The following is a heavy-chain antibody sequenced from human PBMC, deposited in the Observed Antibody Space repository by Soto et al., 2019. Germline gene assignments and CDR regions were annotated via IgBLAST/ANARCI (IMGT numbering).Heavy chain of an antibody. Sequence: QVRLVQSGAEVKKPGASVKVSCKASGYTFNTYGITWVREAPGQGLEWMGWISGYNGNTHYAQKLQGRLTMTTDTSTNAAYMELRSLRSDDTAVYFCARGYSYGYGGFDPWGQGTLVTVSS. CDR1: GYTFNTYG. D-gene: IGHD5-18*01. J-gene: IGHJ5*02. V-gene: IGHV1-18*01. CDR3: ARGYSYGYGGFDP. CDR2: ISGYNGNT.